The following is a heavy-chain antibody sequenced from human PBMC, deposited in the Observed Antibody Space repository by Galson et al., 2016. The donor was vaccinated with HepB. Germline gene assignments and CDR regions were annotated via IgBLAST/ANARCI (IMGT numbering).Heavy chain of an antibody. CDR2: LYRGGTT. J-gene: IGHJ3*02. CDR3: ARGHSGPDAFDI. CDR1: GFTVNSTY. Sequence: SLRLSCAASGFTVNSTYMSWVRQAPGKGLEWVSILYRGGTTYYADSVKGRFTISRDNSKNTLYFQMNSLRAEDTAVYYCARGHSGPDAFDIWGHGTMVTVSS. V-gene: IGHV3-66*01. D-gene: IGHD2-21*01.